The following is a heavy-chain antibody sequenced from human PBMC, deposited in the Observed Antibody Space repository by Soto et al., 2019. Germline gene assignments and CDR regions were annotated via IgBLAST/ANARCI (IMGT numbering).Heavy chain of an antibody. Sequence: EVQLVESGGGLVQPGGSLRLSCAASGFTVSSNYMTWVRQAPGKGLEYVSAISSNGGSTYYANSVKGRFTISRDNSKNTRYRQMGSLRAEDMAVYYCARGFGWLDYWGQGTLVTVSS. D-gene: IGHD6-19*01. CDR2: ISSNGGST. CDR3: ARGFGWLDY. J-gene: IGHJ4*02. CDR1: GFTVSSNY. V-gene: IGHV3-64*01.